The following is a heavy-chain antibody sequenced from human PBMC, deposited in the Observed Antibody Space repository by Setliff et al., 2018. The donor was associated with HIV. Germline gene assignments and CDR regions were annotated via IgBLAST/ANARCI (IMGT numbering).Heavy chain of an antibody. CDR2: IYPGDSDT. Sequence: PGESLKISCKGSGYSFTTYWIGWVRQMPGKGLEWMGMIYPGDSDTRYSPSFQGQVTISADKSISTAYLQWSSLKASDTAMYYCARLLMPRGFSYGSYYYYGMDVWGQGTAVTVS. CDR1: GYSFTTYW. D-gene: IGHD5-18*01. J-gene: IGHJ6*02. V-gene: IGHV5-51*01. CDR3: ARLLMPRGFSYGSYYYYGMDV.